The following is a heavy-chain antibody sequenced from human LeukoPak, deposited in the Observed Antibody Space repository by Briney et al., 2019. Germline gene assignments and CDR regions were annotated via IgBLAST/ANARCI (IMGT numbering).Heavy chain of an antibody. CDR1: GGSIRSANW. J-gene: IGHJ5*02. V-gene: IGHV4-4*02. Sequence: SETLSLACDVSGGSIRSANWWTWVRQPPGKGLKWIGYIYYTGSTNYNPSLKSRITISLDTSKNQFSLKLSSVTAADTAVYYCARRTTVTPNWFDPWGQGTLVTVSS. CDR3: ARRTTVTPNWFDP. CDR2: IYYTGST. D-gene: IGHD4-17*01.